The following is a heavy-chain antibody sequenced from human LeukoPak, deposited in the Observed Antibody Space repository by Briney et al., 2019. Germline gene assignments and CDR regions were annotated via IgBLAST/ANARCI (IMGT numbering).Heavy chain of an antibody. V-gene: IGHV1-3*01. CDR2: INAGNGNT. Sequence: ASVKVSCKASGYTFTSYDINWVRQAPGQRLEWMGWINAGNGNTKYSQKFQGRVTITRDTSASTAYMELSSLRSEDTAVYYCAREVSYYFDYWGQGTLVTVSS. CDR3: AREVSYYFDY. J-gene: IGHJ4*02. CDR1: GYTFTSYD. D-gene: IGHD6-6*01.